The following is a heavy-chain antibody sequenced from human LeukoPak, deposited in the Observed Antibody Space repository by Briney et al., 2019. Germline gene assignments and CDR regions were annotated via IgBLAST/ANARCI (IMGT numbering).Heavy chain of an antibody. CDR1: GFTFSSYG. CDR3: AKQGGPLWFGELLYHAYFDY. V-gene: IGHV3-30*18. D-gene: IGHD3-10*01. Sequence: GRSLRLSCAASGFTFSSYGMHWVRQAPGKGLEWVAVISYDGSNKYYADSVKGRFTISRDNSKNTLYLQMNSLRAEDTAVYYCAKQGGPLWFGELLYHAYFDYWGQGTLVTVSS. J-gene: IGHJ4*02. CDR2: ISYDGSNK.